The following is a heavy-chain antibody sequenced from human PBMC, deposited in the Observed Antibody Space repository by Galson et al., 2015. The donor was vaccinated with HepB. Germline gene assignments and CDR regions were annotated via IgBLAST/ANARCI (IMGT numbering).Heavy chain of an antibody. D-gene: IGHD3-16*01. Sequence: SLRLSCAASGFTFSSYGMHWVRQAPGKGLEWVAVISYDGSNKYYADSVKGRFTISRDNSKNTLYLQMNSLRAEDTAVYYGAKRRGGGELDYWGQGTLVTVSS. CDR2: ISYDGSNK. CDR1: GFTFSSYG. V-gene: IGHV3-30*18. CDR3: AKRRGGGELDY. J-gene: IGHJ4*02.